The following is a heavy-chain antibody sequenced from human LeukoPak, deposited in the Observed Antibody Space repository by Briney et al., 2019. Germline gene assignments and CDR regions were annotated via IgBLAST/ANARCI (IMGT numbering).Heavy chain of an antibody. CDR3: ARDRMGYDYVWGSYLDAFDI. J-gene: IGHJ3*02. CDR2: IYHSGST. Sequence: SQTLSLTCAVSGGSISSGGYAWRWIRQPPGTGLEWIGYIYHSGSTYYNPSLKSRVTISVDRSKNQFSLKLSSVTAADTAVYYCARDRMGYDYVWGSYLDAFDIWGQGTMVTVSS. CDR1: GGSISSGGYA. D-gene: IGHD3-16*01. V-gene: IGHV4-30-2*01.